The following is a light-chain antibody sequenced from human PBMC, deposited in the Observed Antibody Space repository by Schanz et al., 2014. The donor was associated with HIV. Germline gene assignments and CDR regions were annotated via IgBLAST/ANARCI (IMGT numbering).Light chain of an antibody. CDR1: QSVSRN. V-gene: IGKV3-20*01. CDR3: QQYGSSPFT. J-gene: IGKJ5*01. Sequence: EIVMTQSPATLSVSPGERATLSCRASQSVSRNLAWYQQKPGQAPRLLIYGASSRATGIPDRFSGSGSGTDFTLTISRLAPEDFAVYYCQQYGSSPFTFGQGTRLEIK. CDR2: GAS.